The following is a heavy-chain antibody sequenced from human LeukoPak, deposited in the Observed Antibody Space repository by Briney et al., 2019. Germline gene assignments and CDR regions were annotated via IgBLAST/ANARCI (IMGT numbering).Heavy chain of an antibody. CDR1: GFTFSSYS. CDR2: ISTIGSTK. J-gene: IGHJ4*02. V-gene: IGHV3-48*04. CDR3: ARDRSGTAILDY. Sequence: GSLRLSCGASGFTFSSYSMNWVRQAPGRGLEWVSYISTIGSTKYYADSVKGRFTISRDNAKNSLYLQMNSLRVEDTAVYYCARDRSGTAILDYWGQGTLVTVSS. D-gene: IGHD2-21*02.